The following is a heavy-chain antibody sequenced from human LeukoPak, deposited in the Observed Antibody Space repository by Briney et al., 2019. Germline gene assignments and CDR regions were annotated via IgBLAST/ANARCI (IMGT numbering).Heavy chain of an antibody. Sequence: ASVKVSCKASGGTFSSYAISWVRQAPGQGLEWMGGIIPIFGSANYAQKFQGRVTITADESTSTAYMELSSLRSEDTAVYYCARVRRESRPFWGDGYNYYFDYWGQGTLVTVPS. CDR2: IIPIFGSA. CDR1: GGTFSSYA. CDR3: ARVRRESRPFWGDGYNYYFDY. D-gene: IGHD5-24*01. J-gene: IGHJ4*02. V-gene: IGHV1-69*13.